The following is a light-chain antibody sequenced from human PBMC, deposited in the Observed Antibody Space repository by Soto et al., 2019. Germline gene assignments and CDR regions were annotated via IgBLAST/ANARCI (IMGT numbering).Light chain of an antibody. Sequence: MVLTQSPATLSLSPGERATLSCRASQNISSYLIWYQQKPGQTPRLLIYGASRRATGIPDRFSGSGSGTDFTLSISRLEPEDFAVYYCQQYGSSAITFGQGTRLEI. V-gene: IGKV3-20*01. J-gene: IGKJ5*01. CDR1: QNISSY. CDR2: GAS. CDR3: QQYGSSAIT.